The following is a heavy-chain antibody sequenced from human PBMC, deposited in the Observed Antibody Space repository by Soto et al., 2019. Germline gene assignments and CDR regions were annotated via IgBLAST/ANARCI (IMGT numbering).Heavy chain of an antibody. D-gene: IGHD3-10*01. CDR1: VFPFSDYY. CDR3: ARVTYYYGSGSYMAYYYYGAMDV. J-gene: IGHJ6*02. Sequence: PGGSMRLSCAASVFPFSDYYMSWIRQAPGKGLEWVSYISSSGSTIYCADSVKGRFTISRDNAKNSLYLQMNSLRAEDTAVYYSARVTYYYGSGSYMAYYYYGAMDVWGQGTTVTVSS. V-gene: IGHV3-11*04. CDR2: ISSSGSTI.